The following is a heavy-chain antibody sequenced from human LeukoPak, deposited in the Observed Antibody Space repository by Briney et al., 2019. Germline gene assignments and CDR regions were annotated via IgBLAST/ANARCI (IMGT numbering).Heavy chain of an antibody. CDR1: GGSIGSGSYY. J-gene: IGHJ4*02. Sequence: SETLSLTCTVSGGSIGSGSYYWSWIRQPAGKGLEWIGRIYTSGSTNYNPSLKSRVTISVDTSKNQFSLKLSSVTAADTAVYYCARNYYGSGSPFYYWGQGTLVTVSS. CDR2: IYTSGST. D-gene: IGHD3-10*01. CDR3: ARNYYGSGSPFYY. V-gene: IGHV4-61*02.